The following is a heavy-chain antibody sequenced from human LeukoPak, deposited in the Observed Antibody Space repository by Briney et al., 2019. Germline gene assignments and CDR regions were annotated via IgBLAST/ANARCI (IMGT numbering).Heavy chain of an antibody. D-gene: IGHD6-19*01. CDR1: GGTFSSYA. V-gene: IGHV1-69*13. CDR2: IIPIFGTA. J-gene: IGHJ6*04. CDR3: AREYSSGWYGMDV. Sequence: ASVKVSCKASGGTFSSYAISWVRQAPGQGLEWMGGIIPIFGTANYAQKFQGRVTITADESTSTAYMELSRLRSDDTAVYYCAREYSSGWYGMDVWGKGTTVTVSS.